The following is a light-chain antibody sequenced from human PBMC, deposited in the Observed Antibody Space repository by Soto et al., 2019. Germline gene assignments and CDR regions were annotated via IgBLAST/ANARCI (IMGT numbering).Light chain of an antibody. CDR3: QQYATSPRT. J-gene: IGKJ1*01. CDR2: GAF. CDR1: PSVSYSN. Sequence: EIVLIQFPGTLSLSLGYRATLYCLPSPSVSYSNLAWYQQKPGQAPTLLIYGAFSRATYAPDRFSGSESGTDFTLTIDRLAPEDSAVYFCQQYATSPRTFGQGTKVDIK. V-gene: IGKV3-20*01.